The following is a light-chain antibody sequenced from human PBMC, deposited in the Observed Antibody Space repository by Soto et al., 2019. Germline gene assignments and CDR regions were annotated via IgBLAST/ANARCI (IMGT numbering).Light chain of an antibody. CDR1: SSDVGGYNY. V-gene: IGLV2-8*01. CDR3: SSYAGSNSVGV. CDR2: EVN. J-gene: IGLJ2*01. Sequence: QSALTQPPSASGSPGQSVTISCTGTSSDVGGYNYVSWYQHHPGKAPKLMIYEVNKRPSGVSDRFSGSKSGNTASLTVSGIQAEDEADYYCSSYAGSNSVGVFGGGSKLSVL.